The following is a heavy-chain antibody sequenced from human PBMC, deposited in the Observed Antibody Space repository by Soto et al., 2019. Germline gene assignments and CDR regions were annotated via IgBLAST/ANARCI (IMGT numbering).Heavy chain of an antibody. D-gene: IGHD3-3*01. J-gene: IGHJ5*02. CDR2: IYYSGST. V-gene: IGHV4-31*03. CDR1: GGSISSVGYY. Sequence: SETLCLTCTVSGGSISSVGYYWSWIRQHPGKGLEWIGYIYYSGSTYYNPSLKSRVTISVDTSKNQFSLKLSSVTAADTAVYYCASDYDFWSGYYSSWGQGTLVTVSS. CDR3: ASDYDFWSGYYSS.